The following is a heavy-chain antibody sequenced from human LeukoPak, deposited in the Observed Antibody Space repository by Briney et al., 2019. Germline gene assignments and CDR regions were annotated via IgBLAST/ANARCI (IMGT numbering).Heavy chain of an antibody. CDR1: GYTFTGYY. Sequence: ASVKVSCKASGYTFTGYYMHWVRQAPGQGLEWMGWINPNSGGTNYAQKFQGRVTMTRGTSISTAYMELSRLRSDDTAVYYCARGGGSSWPYYYYYYYMDVWGKGTTVTVSS. D-gene: IGHD6-13*01. V-gene: IGHV1-2*02. J-gene: IGHJ6*03. CDR3: ARGGGSSWPYYYYYYYMDV. CDR2: INPNSGGT.